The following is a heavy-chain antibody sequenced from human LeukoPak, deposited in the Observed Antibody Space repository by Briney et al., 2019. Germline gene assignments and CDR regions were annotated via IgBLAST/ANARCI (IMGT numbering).Heavy chain of an antibody. D-gene: IGHD2-2*01. Sequence: GGSLRLSCAASGFTFSSYAMSWVRQAPGKGLKWVSAISGSGGSTYYADSVKGRFTISRDNSKNTLYLQMNSLRAEDTAVYYCAKPQVPAATLGPIDYWGQGTLVTVSS. CDR1: GFTFSSYA. CDR3: AKPQVPAATLGPIDY. V-gene: IGHV3-23*01. J-gene: IGHJ4*02. CDR2: ISGSGGST.